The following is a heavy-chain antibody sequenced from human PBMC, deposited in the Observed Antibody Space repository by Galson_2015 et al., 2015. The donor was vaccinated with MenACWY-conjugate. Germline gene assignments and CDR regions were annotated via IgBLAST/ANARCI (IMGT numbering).Heavy chain of an antibody. CDR3: ARVYSGGPDYGMDV. CDR2: ISYDGSNK. V-gene: IGHV3-30*04. J-gene: IGHJ6*02. Sequence: SLRLSCAASGFTFSSYDMHWVRQAPGKGLDWVAVISYDGSNKYYADSVKGRFTISRDKNTLYLEMISLRGEDTAVYYCARVYSGGPDYGMDVWGQGTTVTVSS. CDR1: GFTFSSYD. D-gene: IGHD1-26*01.